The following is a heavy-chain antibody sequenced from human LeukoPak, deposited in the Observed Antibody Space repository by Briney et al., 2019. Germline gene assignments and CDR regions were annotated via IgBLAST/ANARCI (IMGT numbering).Heavy chain of an antibody. Sequence: ASVKVSCKVSGYTFTDYYMHWVQQAPGKGLEWMGIVDPEDGETIYAEKFQGRVTITADTSTDTAYMELSSLRSEDTAVYYCATTSGSYYNNWGQGTLVTVSS. CDR2: VDPEDGET. J-gene: IGHJ4*01. D-gene: IGHD3-10*01. CDR1: GYTFTDYY. CDR3: ATTSGSYYNN. V-gene: IGHV1-69-2*01.